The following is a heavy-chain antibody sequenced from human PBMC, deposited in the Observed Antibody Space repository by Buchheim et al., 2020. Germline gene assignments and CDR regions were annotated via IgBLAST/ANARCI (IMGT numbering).Heavy chain of an antibody. D-gene: IGHD2-15*01. CDR1: GGSISSRGYY. CDR2: IYFSGTT. V-gene: IGHV4-31*03. Sequence: QVQLQESGPGLVKPSQTLSLTCTVSGGSISSRGYYWNWIRQHPGKGLEWIGYIYFSGTTSYTPSLKSRVSISLDTSKNQFFLKLSSVTAADTALYYCARSDCSGGSCYRVDHWGQGTL. J-gene: IGHJ4*02. CDR3: ARSDCSGGSCYRVDH.